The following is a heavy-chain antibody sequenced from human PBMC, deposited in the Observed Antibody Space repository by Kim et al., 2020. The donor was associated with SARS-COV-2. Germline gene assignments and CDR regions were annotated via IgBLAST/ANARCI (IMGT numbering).Heavy chain of an antibody. Sequence: AKGRFNSSRNNSTNTLYLQMNSLRAEDTAVYYCAKVSSGWYLYGGFDYWGQGTLVTVSS. J-gene: IGHJ4*02. CDR3: AKVSSGWYLYGGFDY. D-gene: IGHD6-19*01. V-gene: IGHV3-23*01.